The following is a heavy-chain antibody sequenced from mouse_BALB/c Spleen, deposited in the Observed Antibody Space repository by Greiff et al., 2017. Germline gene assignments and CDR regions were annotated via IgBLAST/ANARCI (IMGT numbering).Heavy chain of an antibody. CDR3: ARHGNYFREDY. V-gene: IGHV1-4*02. D-gene: IGHD2-1*01. CDR2: INPSSGYT. Sequence: VQLHQSAAELARPGASVSMSCKASGYTFTRYTMHWVKQRPGQGLEWIGYINPSSGYTEYNQKFNDKTTVTADKSSSTAYMQLSSLTSEASAVYYCARHGNYFREDYWGQGTTLTVSS. J-gene: IGHJ2*01. CDR1: GYTFTRYT.